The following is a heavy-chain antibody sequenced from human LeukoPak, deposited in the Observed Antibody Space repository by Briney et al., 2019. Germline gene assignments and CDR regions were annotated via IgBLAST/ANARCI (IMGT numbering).Heavy chain of an antibody. D-gene: IGHD3-22*01. CDR1: GFTVSSNY. J-gene: IGHJ6*03. Sequence: GGSLRLSCAASGFTVSSNYMSWVRQAPGKGLEWVSVIYSGGSTYYADSVKGRFTISRDNSKSALYLQMNSLRAEDTAVYYCARAPDDKSGYYHFFYMDVWGRGTTVTVSS. CDR3: ARAPDDKSGYYHFFYMDV. V-gene: IGHV3-66*01. CDR2: IYSGGST.